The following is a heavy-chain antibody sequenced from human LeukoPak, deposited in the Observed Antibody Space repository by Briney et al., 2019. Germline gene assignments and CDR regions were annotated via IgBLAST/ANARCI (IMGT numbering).Heavy chain of an antibody. Sequence: GGSLRLSCAASGFTFSSYGMNWVRQAPGKGLEWVSYISSSGSSIYYAGSVKGRFTISRDNAKNSLYLQMNSLRAEDTAVYYCAREASGYTYGLDAFDIWGQGTMVSVSS. J-gene: IGHJ3*02. CDR3: AREASGYTYGLDAFDI. V-gene: IGHV3-48*04. D-gene: IGHD5-18*01. CDR2: ISSSGSSI. CDR1: GFTFSSYG.